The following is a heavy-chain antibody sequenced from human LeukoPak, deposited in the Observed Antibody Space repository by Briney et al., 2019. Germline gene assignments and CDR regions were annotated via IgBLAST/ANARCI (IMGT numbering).Heavy chain of an antibody. CDR3: ARWGPYPNDAFDI. Sequence: SGTLSLTCTVSGGSIRSHYLGRIRQPPGKGLEWIGHIYHTWSTNYRPPLKSRVTISVDTSKTRFSLRLSSVTAADTAVYHCARWGPYPNDAFDIWGQGTMVTVSS. D-gene: IGHD3-16*01. CDR2: IYHTWST. V-gene: IGHV4-59*11. CDR1: GGSIRSHY. J-gene: IGHJ3*02.